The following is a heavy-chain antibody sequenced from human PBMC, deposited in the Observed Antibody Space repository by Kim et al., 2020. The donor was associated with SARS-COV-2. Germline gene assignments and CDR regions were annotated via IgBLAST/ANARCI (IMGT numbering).Heavy chain of an antibody. V-gene: IGHV3-21*01. CDR1: GFTFSSYS. D-gene: IGHD3-22*01. CDR3: AREVRDYYDSSGQLDV. J-gene: IGHJ6*02. Sequence: GGSLRLSCAASGFTFSSYSMNWVRQAPGKGLEWVSSISSSSSYIYYADSVKGRFTISRDNAKNSLYLQMNSLRAEDTAVYYCAREVRDYYDSSGQLDVWGQGTTVTVSS. CDR2: ISSSSSYI.